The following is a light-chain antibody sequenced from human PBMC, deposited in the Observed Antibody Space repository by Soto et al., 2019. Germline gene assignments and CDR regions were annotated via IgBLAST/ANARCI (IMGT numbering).Light chain of an antibody. Sequence: DIHITQCPCSLSASVGDRVTITCQADHDSSNYLNWYQQKPGKAPKLLIYDASNLETGVPSRFSGSGSGTDFTFTISSLQPEAIATYYCQQYDNLPRTFGPGTKVDIK. CDR2: DAS. CDR3: QQYDNLPRT. V-gene: IGKV1-33*01. CDR1: HDSSNY. J-gene: IGKJ3*01.